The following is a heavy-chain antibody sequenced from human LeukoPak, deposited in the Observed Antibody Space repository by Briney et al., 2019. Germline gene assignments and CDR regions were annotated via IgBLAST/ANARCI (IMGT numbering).Heavy chain of an antibody. CDR1: GGSISSSSYY. J-gene: IGHJ6*02. V-gene: IGHV4-39*06. D-gene: IGHD3-10*01. CDR2: IYYSGST. Sequence: SETLSLTCTVSGGSISSSSYYWGWIRQPPGKGLEWIGSIYYSGSTYYNPSLKSRVTISVDTSKNQFPLKLSSVTAADTAVYYCASDQAQIWFGKYYYYGMDVWGQGTTVTVSS. CDR3: ASDQAQIWFGKYYYYGMDV.